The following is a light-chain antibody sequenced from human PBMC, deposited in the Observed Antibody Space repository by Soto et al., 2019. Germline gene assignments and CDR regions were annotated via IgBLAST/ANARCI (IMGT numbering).Light chain of an antibody. V-gene: IGKV3-20*01. CDR2: RAS. Sequence: EIVLTQSPGTLSLSPGERATLSCRASQSVSSGSLAWYQQKRGQAPRVIIYRASNRATGIPDRFSGSRSGTDFTLTISRLEPEDCAVYFCQHYGSSPTFGQGTKVEIK. J-gene: IGKJ1*01. CDR3: QHYGSSPT. CDR1: QSVSSGS.